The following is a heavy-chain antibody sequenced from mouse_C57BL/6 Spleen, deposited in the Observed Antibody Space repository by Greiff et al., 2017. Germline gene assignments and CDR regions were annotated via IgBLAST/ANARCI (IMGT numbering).Heavy chain of an antibody. CDR1: GFSLSTFGMG. V-gene: IGHV8-8*01. D-gene: IGHD4-1*02. CDR2: IGWDDDK. CDR3: ARSNWDNGSGYFDY. J-gene: IGHJ2*01. Sequence: QVTLKESGPGILQPSQTLSLTCSFSGFSLSTFGMGVGWLRQPSGKGLEWLAHIGWDDDKYYNPALKSRLTISKDTSKNQVFLKIANVDTADTATYYCARSNWDNGSGYFDYWGQGTTLTVSS.